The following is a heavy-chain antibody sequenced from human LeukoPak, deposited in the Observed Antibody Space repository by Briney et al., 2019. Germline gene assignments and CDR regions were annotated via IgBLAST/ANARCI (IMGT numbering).Heavy chain of an antibody. D-gene: IGHD3-10*01. J-gene: IGHJ5*02. CDR1: GDSISSGSYS. Sequence: MPSQTLSLTCAVSGDSISSGSYSWSWIRRAPGKGLEWIGYIYQSGSTYYNPSLTSRVTISVDRSKNQFSLKLSSVTAADTAVYYCARSSGWFDPWGQGTLVTVSS. CDR2: IYQSGST. CDR3: ARSSGWFDP. V-gene: IGHV4-30-2*01.